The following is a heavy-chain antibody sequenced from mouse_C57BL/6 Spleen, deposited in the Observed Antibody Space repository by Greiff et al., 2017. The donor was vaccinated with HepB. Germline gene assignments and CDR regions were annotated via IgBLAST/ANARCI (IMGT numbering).Heavy chain of an antibody. Sequence: EVQLQQSGPELVKPGASVKISCKASGYTFTDYYMNWVKQSHGKSLEWIGDINPNNGGTSYNQKFKGKATLPVDKSSSTAYMELRSLTSEDSAVYYCARIYYDYDGAMDYWGQGTSVTVSS. V-gene: IGHV1-26*01. CDR1: GYTFTDYY. D-gene: IGHD2-4*01. CDR3: ARIYYDYDGAMDY. CDR2: INPNNGGT. J-gene: IGHJ4*01.